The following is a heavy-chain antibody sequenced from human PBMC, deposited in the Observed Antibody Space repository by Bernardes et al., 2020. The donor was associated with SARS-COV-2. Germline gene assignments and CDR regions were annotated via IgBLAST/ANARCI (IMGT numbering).Heavy chain of an antibody. J-gene: IGHJ4*02. CDR3: ARDASVSSRGYFDL. V-gene: IGHV4-4*02. CDR1: GGSIGSNNW. D-gene: IGHD2-15*01. Sequence: SETLSLTCTVSGGSIGSNNWWTWVRQTPGKGLEWIGEIYHTGVTYYNPSLESRVSISVDTSKNLFSLTLTSVTAADTGVYYCARDASVSSRGYFDLWGRGTLATVSS. CDR2: IYHTGVT.